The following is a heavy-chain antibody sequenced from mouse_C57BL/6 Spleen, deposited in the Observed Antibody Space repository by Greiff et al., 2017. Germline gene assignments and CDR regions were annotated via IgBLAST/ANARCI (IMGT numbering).Heavy chain of an antibody. Sequence: KQSCKASGYTFTSYWMQWVKQRPGQGLEWIGEIDPSDSYTNYNQKFKGKATLTVDTSSSTAYMQLSSLTSEDSAVYYCARHGSSGYFDVWGTGTTVTVSS. J-gene: IGHJ1*03. V-gene: IGHV1-50*01. D-gene: IGHD1-1*01. CDR2: IDPSDSYT. CDR1: GYTFTSYW. CDR3: ARHGSSGYFDV.